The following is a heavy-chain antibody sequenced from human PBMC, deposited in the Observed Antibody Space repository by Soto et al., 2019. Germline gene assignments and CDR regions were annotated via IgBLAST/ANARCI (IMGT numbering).Heavy chain of an antibody. CDR1: GFTFSSYW. V-gene: IGHV3-7*01. Sequence: EVQLVESGGGLVQPGGSLRPSCAASGFTFSSYWMSWVRQAPGKGLEWVANIKQDGSEKYYVDSVKGRFTISRDNAKNSLYLQMNSLRAEDTAVYYCARDRLDYVWGSWGSFDYWGQGTLVTVSS. CDR2: IKQDGSEK. J-gene: IGHJ4*02. CDR3: ARDRLDYVWGSWGSFDY. D-gene: IGHD3-16*01.